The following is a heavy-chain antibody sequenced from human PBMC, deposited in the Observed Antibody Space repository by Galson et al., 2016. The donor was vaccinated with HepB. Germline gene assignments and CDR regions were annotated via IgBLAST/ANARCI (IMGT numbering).Heavy chain of an antibody. D-gene: IGHD2-15*01. Sequence: SVKVSCKVSGYTLTELSMHWVRQAPGKGLEWMGGFDHEDGERMYAEKFQGRVTMTEYTSKDTAYMDLSSLRSEDTAVYYCAVGMVDCALESFDFWGQGTMVTVSS. CDR1: GYTLTELS. CDR3: AVGMVDCALESFDF. J-gene: IGHJ3*01. CDR2: FDHEDGER. V-gene: IGHV1-24*01.